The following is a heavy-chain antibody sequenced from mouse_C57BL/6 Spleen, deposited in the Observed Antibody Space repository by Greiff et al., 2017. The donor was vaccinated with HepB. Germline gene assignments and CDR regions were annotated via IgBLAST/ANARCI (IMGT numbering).Heavy chain of an antibody. J-gene: IGHJ1*03. V-gene: IGHV1-55*01. CDR3: ARERSANWDGYWYFDV. CDR1: GYTFTSYW. Sequence: QVQLQQPGAELVKPGASVKMSCKASGYTFTSYWITWVKQRPGQGLEWIGDIYPGSGSTNYNEKFKSKATLTVDTSSSTAYMQLSSLTSEDSAVYYCARERSANWDGYWYFDVWGTGTTVTVSS. D-gene: IGHD4-1*01. CDR2: IYPGSGST.